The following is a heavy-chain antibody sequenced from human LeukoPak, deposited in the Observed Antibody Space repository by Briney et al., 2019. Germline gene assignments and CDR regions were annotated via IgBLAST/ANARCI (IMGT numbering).Heavy chain of an antibody. CDR3: ARSPYYDFWSGYGAFDI. D-gene: IGHD3-3*01. CDR2: IYTSGST. J-gene: IGHJ3*02. CDR1: GGSISSYY. Sequence: SETLSLTCTVSGGSISSYYWSWIRQPAGKGLEWIGRIYTSGSTNYNPSLKSRVTMSVDTSKNLFSLKLSSVTAADTAVYYCARSPYYDFWSGYGAFDIWGQGTMVTVSS. V-gene: IGHV4-4*07.